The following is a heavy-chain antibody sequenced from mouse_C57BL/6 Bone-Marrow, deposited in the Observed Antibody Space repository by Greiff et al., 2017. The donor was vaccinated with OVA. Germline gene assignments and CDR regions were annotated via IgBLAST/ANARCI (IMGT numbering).Heavy chain of an antibody. V-gene: IGHV1-69*01. J-gene: IGHJ2*01. CDR2: IDPSDSYT. CDR1: GYTFTSYW. CDR3: ASRGPITTVADY. Sequence: QVQLQQPGAELVMPGASVKLSCKASGYTFTSYWMHWVKQRPGQGLEWIGEIDPSDSYTNYNQKFQGKSTLTVDKSSSTAYMQLSSLTSEDSAVYYGASRGPITTVADYWGQGTTLTVSS. D-gene: IGHD1-1*01.